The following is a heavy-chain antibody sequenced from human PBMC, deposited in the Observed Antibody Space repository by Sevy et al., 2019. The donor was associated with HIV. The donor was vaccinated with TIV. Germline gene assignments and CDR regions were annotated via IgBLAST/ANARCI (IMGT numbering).Heavy chain of an antibody. CDR2: IKKKADSYTT. CDR3: ATHAGIAAAGRVFDY. D-gene: IGHD6-13*01. J-gene: IGHJ4*02. CDR1: GFTFSDHS. Sequence: GGSLRLSCAASGFTFSDHSMEWVRQAPGKGLEWVGGIKKKADSYTTEYAAPVKGRFTISRDDSKNSLYLLMNSLKTEDTAVYYCATHAGIAAAGRVFDYWGQGTLVTVSS. V-gene: IGHV3-72*01.